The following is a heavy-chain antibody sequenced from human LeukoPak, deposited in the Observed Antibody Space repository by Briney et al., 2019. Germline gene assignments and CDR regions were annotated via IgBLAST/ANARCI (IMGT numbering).Heavy chain of an antibody. CDR3: ARETGLLWSLDY. CDR1: GFTFDEYA. Sequence: PGGSLRLSCAASGFTFDEYAMHWVRHAPGKGLEWVSGISYSSGSIEYVDSVKGRFTISRVNAKNSLYLQMNSLRAEDPAVYYFARETGLLWSLDYWGQGTLVTVSS. V-gene: IGHV3-9*01. J-gene: IGHJ4*02. CDR2: ISYSSGSI. D-gene: IGHD2-21*01.